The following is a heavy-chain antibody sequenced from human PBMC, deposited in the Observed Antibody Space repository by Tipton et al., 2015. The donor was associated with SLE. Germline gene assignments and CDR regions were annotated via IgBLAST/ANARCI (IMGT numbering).Heavy chain of an antibody. D-gene: IGHD1-26*01. CDR3: ARETGTYYSTWFDS. Sequence: LRLSCSVSGGSINSHYRSWVRQSPGQGLEWIGYVYSNGNTKYNAALKSRVTISAGPSENQFSLTLNSVTAADTATYSCARETGTYYSTWFDSWGQGTLVTVSS. CDR2: VYSNGNT. J-gene: IGHJ5*01. CDR1: GGSINSHY. V-gene: IGHV4-4*08.